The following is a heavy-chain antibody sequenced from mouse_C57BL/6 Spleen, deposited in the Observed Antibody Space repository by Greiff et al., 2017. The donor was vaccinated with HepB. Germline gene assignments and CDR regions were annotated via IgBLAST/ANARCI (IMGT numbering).Heavy chain of an antibody. CDR1: GYTFTSYW. CDR2: IDPNSGGT. D-gene: IGHD2-4*01. J-gene: IGHJ3*01. CDR3: ARSKEDYDYDLWFAY. Sequence: QVQLQQPGAELVKPGASVKLSCKASGYTFTSYWMHWVKQRPGRGLEWIGRIDPNSGGTKYNKKFKSKATLTVDKPSSTAYMQLSSLTSEDSAVYYCARSKEDYDYDLWFAYWGQGTLVTVSA. V-gene: IGHV1-72*01.